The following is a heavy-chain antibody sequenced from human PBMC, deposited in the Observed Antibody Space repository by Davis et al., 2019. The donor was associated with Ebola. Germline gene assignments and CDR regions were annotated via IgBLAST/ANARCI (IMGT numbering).Heavy chain of an antibody. D-gene: IGHD1-7*01. Sequence: GESLKISCAASGFIFSNYGMTWVRQAPGKGLEWVSALTTTGGHTFYADSVKGRFTISRDNSKNTLSLQMNSLTYEDTAVYYCATDRISGTWGFGYYMDVWGRGTMVTVSS. CDR2: LTTTGGHT. J-gene: IGHJ6*03. CDR1: GFIFSNYG. CDR3: ATDRISGTWGFGYYMDV. V-gene: IGHV3-23*01.